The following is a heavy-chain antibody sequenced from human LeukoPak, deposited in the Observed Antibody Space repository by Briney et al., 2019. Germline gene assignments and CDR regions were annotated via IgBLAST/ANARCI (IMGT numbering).Heavy chain of an antibody. D-gene: IGHD3-3*01. CDR1: GFTFITYW. CDR3: ARDRVQAHWSGKHYYYYYMDV. J-gene: IGHJ6*03. V-gene: IGHV3-7*01. Sequence: GGSLRLSCTASGFTFITYWMSWVRQAPGKGLEWVANIKQDGSEKYYVDSVKGRFTISRDNAKNSLYLQMNSLRAEDTAVYYCARDRVQAHWSGKHYYYYYMDVWGKGTTVTVSS. CDR2: IKQDGSEK.